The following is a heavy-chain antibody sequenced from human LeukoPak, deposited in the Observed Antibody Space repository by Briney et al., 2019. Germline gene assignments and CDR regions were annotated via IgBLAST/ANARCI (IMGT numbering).Heavy chain of an antibody. CDR3: ARARLQHLRTHYYYYGMDV. Sequence: SETLSLTCAVYGGSFSGYYWSWLRQPPGKGLEWIGEINHSGSTNYNPSLKSRVTISVDTSKNQFSLKLSSVTAADTAVYYSARARLQHLRTHYYYYGMDVWGQGTTVTVSS. V-gene: IGHV4-34*01. CDR1: GGSFSGYY. D-gene: IGHD6-6*01. CDR2: INHSGST. J-gene: IGHJ6*02.